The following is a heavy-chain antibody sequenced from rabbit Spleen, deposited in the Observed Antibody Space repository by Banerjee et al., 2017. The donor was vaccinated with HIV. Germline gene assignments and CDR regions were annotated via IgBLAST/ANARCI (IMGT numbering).Heavy chain of an antibody. D-gene: IGHD8-1*01. CDR2: ISTGGGAA. CDR3: ARSDAGSSFSSYGMDL. CDR1: GFSFSSSYW. Sequence: EESGGDLVKPEGSLTLTCTASGFSFSSSYWICWVRQAPGKGLEWVACISTGGGAAFYASWVLSRFTISKTSSSTVFLQMTSLTVADTATYFCARSDAGSSFSSYGMDLWGPGTLVTVS. J-gene: IGHJ6*01. V-gene: IGHV1S45*01.